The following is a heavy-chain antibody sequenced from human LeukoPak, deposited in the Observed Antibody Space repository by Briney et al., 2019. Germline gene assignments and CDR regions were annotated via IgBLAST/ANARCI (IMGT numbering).Heavy chain of an antibody. Sequence: QPGGSLRLSCTASGFTFGDYAMSWVRQAPGKGLEWVGFIRSKAYGGTTEYAASVKGRFTISRDDSKSIAYLQMNSLKTEDTAVYYCTGSFGELTFFDYWGQGTLVTVSS. J-gene: IGHJ4*02. CDR1: GFTFGDYA. D-gene: IGHD3-10*01. CDR3: TGSFGELTFFDY. V-gene: IGHV3-49*04. CDR2: IRSKAYGGTT.